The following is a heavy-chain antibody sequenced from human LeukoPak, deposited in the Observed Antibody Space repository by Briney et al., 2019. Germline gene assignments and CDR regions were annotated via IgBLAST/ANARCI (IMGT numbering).Heavy chain of an antibody. J-gene: IGHJ4*02. CDR3: ARDRRRVVPPANLGDY. CDR2: ISYDGSNK. V-gene: IGHV3-30*19. CDR1: GFTFSSYG. D-gene: IGHD2-2*01. Sequence: GGSLRLSCAASGFTFSSYGMHWVRQAPGKGLQWVAVISYDGSNKYYADSVKGRFTISRDNSKNTLYLQMNSLRTEDTAVYYCARDRRRVVPPANLGDYWGQGTLVTVSS.